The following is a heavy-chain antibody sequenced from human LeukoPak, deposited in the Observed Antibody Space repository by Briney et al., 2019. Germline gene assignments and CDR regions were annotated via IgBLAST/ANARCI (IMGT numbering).Heavy chain of an antibody. Sequence: SVKVSCKASGFTFINSAMQWVRQARGQRLEWIGWIVVRSGNTNYAQKFQERVTITRDMSTSTAYMELSSLRSEDTAVYYYAVGYYYGSGTPGMDVWGKGTTVTVSS. J-gene: IGHJ6*03. CDR2: IVVRSGNT. V-gene: IGHV1-58*02. CDR3: AVGYYYGSGTPGMDV. CDR1: GFTFINSA. D-gene: IGHD3-10*01.